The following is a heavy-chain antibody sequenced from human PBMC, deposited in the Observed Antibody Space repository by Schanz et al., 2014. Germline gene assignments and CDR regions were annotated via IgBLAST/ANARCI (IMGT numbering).Heavy chain of an antibody. CDR2: LRLCFRYT. CDR1: LFTFLSSS. CDR3: ARACCRQENHYYYTGMDV. J-gene: IGHJ6*02. D-gene: IGHD2-15*01. V-gene: IGHV3-11*05. Sequence: QVQLVDSGGDLFNPLFSLILSFSSSLFTFLSSSLLFLLPSPFPFPSFFSSLRLCFRYTYYADSVQGRFTISRDNARNSLYLQMNSLRAEDTAVYYCARACCRQENHYYYTGMDVWGQGTTVTVSS.